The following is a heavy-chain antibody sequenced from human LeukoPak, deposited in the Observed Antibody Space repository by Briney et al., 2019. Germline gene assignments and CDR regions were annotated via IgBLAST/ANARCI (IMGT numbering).Heavy chain of an antibody. D-gene: IGHD2-2*01. CDR2: ISAYNGKT. CDR3: ARGYRGYCSSTSCPPTLSNWFDP. J-gene: IGHJ5*02. Sequence: ASVKVSCKASGCTFTSYGISWVRQAPGQGLEWMGWISAYNGKTNYAQKLQGRGTMTTDTSTSTAYMELRSLRSDDTAVYYCARGYRGYCSSTSCPPTLSNWFDPWGQGTLVTVSS. V-gene: IGHV1-18*01. CDR1: GCTFTSYG.